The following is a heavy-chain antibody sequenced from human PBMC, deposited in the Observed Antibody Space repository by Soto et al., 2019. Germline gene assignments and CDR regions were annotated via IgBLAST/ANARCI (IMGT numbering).Heavy chain of an antibody. CDR1: GYTFTNYG. CDR3: ARDGGVNWFDP. V-gene: IGHV1-18*01. Sequence: QVQLVQSGPEVKKPGASVKVSCKASGYTFTNYGISWVRQAPGQGLELIGWIRAYNGDTNYIQKLQGRVPLTTATSSSTAYMELSNLGSDDRAVYYCARDGGVNWFDPWGQGTLVTVSS. D-gene: IGHD3-16*01. J-gene: IGHJ5*02. CDR2: IRAYNGDT.